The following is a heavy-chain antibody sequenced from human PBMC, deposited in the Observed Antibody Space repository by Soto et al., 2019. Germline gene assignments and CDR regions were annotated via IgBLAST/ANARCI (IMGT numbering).Heavy chain of an antibody. CDR1: GFTFSNYA. V-gene: IGHV3-23*01. CDR2: ISGSGDST. D-gene: IGHD3-22*01. CDR3: ATDSSVNRWYY. Sequence: GGSLRLSCAASGFTFSNYAMSWVRQAPGKGLEWVSAISGSGDSTYYADSVKGRFTISRDNSKNTLYLQMNSLRAEDTAEYYCATDSSVNRWYYWGQGTLVTVSS. J-gene: IGHJ4*02.